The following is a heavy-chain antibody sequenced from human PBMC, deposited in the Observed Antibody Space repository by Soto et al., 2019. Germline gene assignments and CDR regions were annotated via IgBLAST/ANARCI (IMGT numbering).Heavy chain of an antibody. V-gene: IGHV4-39*01. Sequence: QLQLRESGPGLVKPSDTLSLTCTVSGGSITSTNYYWGWIRQPPGKGLEWVGSVYYRGSIYSNPSLKGRVTISVDTSKNQFSLKLISVTAADTAVYYCARPGRVNWYAFDVWGQGTMVTVSS. CDR3: ARPGRVNWYAFDV. J-gene: IGHJ3*01. CDR2: VYYRGSI. D-gene: IGHD1-1*01. CDR1: GGSITSTNYY.